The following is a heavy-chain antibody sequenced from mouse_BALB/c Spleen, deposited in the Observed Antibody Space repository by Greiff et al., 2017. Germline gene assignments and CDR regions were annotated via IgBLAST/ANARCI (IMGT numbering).Heavy chain of an antibody. CDR1: GFSLTSYG. Sequence: VKLEESGPGLVAPSQSLSITCTVSGFSLTSYGVSWVRQPPGKGLEWLGVIWGDGSTNYHSALISRLSISKDNSKSQVFLKLNSLQTDDTATYYCAKGGYGYDPSWFAYWGQGTLVTVSA. V-gene: IGHV2-3*01. J-gene: IGHJ3*01. CDR2: IWGDGST. D-gene: IGHD2-2*01. CDR3: AKGGYGYDPSWFAY.